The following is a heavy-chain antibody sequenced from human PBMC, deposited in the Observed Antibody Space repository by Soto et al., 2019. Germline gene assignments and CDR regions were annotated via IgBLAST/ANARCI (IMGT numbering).Heavy chain of an antibody. CDR2: INHSGST. CDR3: ARGLHDFWSGYYYYYYMDV. Sequence: SETLSLTCAVYGGSFSGYYLSWIRQPPGKGLEWIGEINHSGSTNYNPSLKSRVTISVDTSKNQFSLKLSSVTAADTAVYYCARGLHDFWSGYYYYYYMDVWGKGTTVTVSS. CDR1: GGSFSGYY. D-gene: IGHD3-3*01. J-gene: IGHJ6*03. V-gene: IGHV4-34*01.